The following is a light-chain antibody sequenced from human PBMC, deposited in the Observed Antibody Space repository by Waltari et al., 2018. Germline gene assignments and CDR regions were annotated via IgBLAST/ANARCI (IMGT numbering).Light chain of an antibody. Sequence: QSALTQPASVSGSPGQSITTSCTGTSSDVGTYNYVPWYQQHPGKAPKLLIYDVSYRPSGVSYRFSGSKSGNTASLTISGLQAEDEADYYCSSYITTNTLELFGGGTSLTVL. CDR2: DVS. CDR1: SSDVGTYNY. CDR3: SSYITTNTLEL. V-gene: IGLV2-14*03. J-gene: IGLJ3*02.